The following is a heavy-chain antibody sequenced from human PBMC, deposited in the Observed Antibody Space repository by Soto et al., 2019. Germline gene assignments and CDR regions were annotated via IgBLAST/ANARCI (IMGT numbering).Heavy chain of an antibody. CDR2: IYWADDK. CDR1: GFSLSTSGVR. D-gene: IGHD6-19*01. CDR3: AHRAGGGLVFDY. J-gene: IGHJ4*02. Sequence: QITLKESGPTLVKPTQTLTLTCTFSGFSLSTSGVRVGWIRQPPGKALEWLALIYWADDKRYSPSLKSRLTITKDTSKNQVVLTMTNMDPVDTATYYCAHRAGGGLVFDYWGQGTLVTVSS. V-gene: IGHV2-5*02.